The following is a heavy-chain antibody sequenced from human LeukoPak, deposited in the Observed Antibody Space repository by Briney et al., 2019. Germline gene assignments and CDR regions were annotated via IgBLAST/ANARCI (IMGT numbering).Heavy chain of an antibody. J-gene: IGHJ4*02. Sequence: SETLSLTCAVSGGSISSGGYSWSWIRQPPGKGLEWIGYIYHSGSTYYNPSLKSRVTISVDRSKNQFSLKLSSGTAADTAVYYCARARDDSSGYYPSIYFDYWGQGTLVTVSS. D-gene: IGHD3-22*01. CDR1: GGSISSGGYS. CDR2: IYHSGST. V-gene: IGHV4-30-2*01. CDR3: ARARDDSSGYYPSIYFDY.